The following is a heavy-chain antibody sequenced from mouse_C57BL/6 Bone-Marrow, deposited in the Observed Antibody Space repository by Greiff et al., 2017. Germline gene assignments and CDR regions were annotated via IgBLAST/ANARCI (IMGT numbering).Heavy chain of an antibody. CDR2: ISYDGSN. CDR1: GYSITSGYY. Sequence: EVKLMESGPGLVKPSQSLSLTCSVTGYSITSGYYWNWIRQFPGNKLEWMGYISYDGSNNYNPSLKNRISITRDTSKNQFFLKLNSVTTEDTATYYCARESSTFLFKPGSSYEAMDYWGQGTSVTVSS. J-gene: IGHJ4*01. CDR3: ARESSTFLFKPGSSYEAMDY. V-gene: IGHV3-6*01. D-gene: IGHD1-1*01.